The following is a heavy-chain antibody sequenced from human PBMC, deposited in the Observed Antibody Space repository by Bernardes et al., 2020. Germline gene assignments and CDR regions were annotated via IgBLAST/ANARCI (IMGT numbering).Heavy chain of an antibody. D-gene: IGHD3-10*01. J-gene: IGHJ4*02. CDR1: GFSFSTYS. CDR2: ISSGGSTI. Sequence: GGSLRLSCAASGFSFSTYSMNWVRQAPGTGLEWVAFISSGGSTIYYADSVKGRFTISRDNAKNSLYLQMNSLRGEDTAVYYCARDFYYAIDYWGQGTLVTVSS. V-gene: IGHV3-48*01. CDR3: ARDFYYAIDY.